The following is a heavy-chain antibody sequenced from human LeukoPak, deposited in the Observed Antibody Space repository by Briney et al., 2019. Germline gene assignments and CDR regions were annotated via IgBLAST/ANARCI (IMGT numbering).Heavy chain of an antibody. CDR1: GFPFSEYG. Sequence: PGGSLRLSCVTSGFPFSEYGIHWVRQAPGKGLEWVTFIRYDGYNKYYKDSVKGRFTISRDNSKNTVYLQMNSLRPEDTAVYFCAKERTGVLGGWTWGQGTLVIVSS. J-gene: IGHJ5*02. CDR2: IRYDGYNK. V-gene: IGHV3-30*02. D-gene: IGHD3-10*01. CDR3: AKERTGVLGGWT.